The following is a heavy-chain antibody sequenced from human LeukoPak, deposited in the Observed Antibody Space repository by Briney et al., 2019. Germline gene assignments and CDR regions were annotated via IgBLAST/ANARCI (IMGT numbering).Heavy chain of an antibody. D-gene: IGHD3-22*01. V-gene: IGHV3-21*01. J-gene: IGHJ4*02. Sequence: GGSLRLSCAASGFTFSSYSMNWVRQAPGKGLEWVSSISSSSSYIYYADSVKGRFTISRDNAKNSLYLQMNSLRAEDTAVYYCARGYYYDSSGHYGKFDYWGQGTLVTVSS. CDR2: ISSSSSYI. CDR1: GFTFSSYS. CDR3: ARGYYYDSSGHYGKFDY.